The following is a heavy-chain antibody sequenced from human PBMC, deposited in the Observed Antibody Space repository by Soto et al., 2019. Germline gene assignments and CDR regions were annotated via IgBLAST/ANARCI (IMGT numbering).Heavy chain of an antibody. Sequence: PSETLSLTCTVSGGSISDYYWSWIRQSPGKGLEWIGYIYSSGRTNYNPSLQSRVTISVDTSENQFSLNLSSVTAADTAVYYCARYIALSGTFYFDYWGQGALVTVSS. CDR3: ARYIALSGTFYFDY. CDR1: GGSISDYY. D-gene: IGHD6-19*01. J-gene: IGHJ4*02. V-gene: IGHV4-59*08. CDR2: IYSSGRT.